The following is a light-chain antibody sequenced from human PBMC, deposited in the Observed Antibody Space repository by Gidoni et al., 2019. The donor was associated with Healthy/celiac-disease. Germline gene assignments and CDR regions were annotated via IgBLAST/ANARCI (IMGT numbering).Light chain of an antibody. CDR2: DAS. CDR3: QQRSNWLYT. J-gene: IGKJ2*01. CDR1: QSVSSY. V-gene: IGKV3-11*01. Sequence: EIVLTQSPATLSLSPGERATLSCRASQSVSSYLAWYQQKPGQAPRLLIYDASNRATGIPARFSGSGSGTDFTRTSSSLEPEDFAVYYCQQRSNWLYTFXQXTKLXIK.